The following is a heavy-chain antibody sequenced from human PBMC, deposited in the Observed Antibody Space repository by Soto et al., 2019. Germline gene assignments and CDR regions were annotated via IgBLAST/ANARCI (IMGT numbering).Heavy chain of an antibody. V-gene: IGHV3-7*01. Sequence: PGGSLRLSCAASGFTFDRYWMSWVRQAPGKGLEWVANINQDGSEKFYVDSVKGRFTISRDNAKNSLYVQMYSLRAEDTAVYYCARDLDGVANIDYWGQGTLVTVSS. CDR1: GFTFDRYW. CDR3: ARDLDGVANIDY. CDR2: INQDGSEK. J-gene: IGHJ4*02. D-gene: IGHD2-8*01.